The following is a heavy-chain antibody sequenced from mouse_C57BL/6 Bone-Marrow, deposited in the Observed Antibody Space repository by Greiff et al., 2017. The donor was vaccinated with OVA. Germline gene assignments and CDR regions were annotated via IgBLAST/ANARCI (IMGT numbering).Heavy chain of an antibody. CDR1: GYTFTSYD. D-gene: IGHD2-3*01. CDR3: ARLRWLLRGDYFDY. J-gene: IGHJ2*01. CDR2: IYPRDGST. Sequence: SGPELVKPGASVKLSCKASGYTFTSYDINWVKQRPGQGLEWIGWIYPRDGSTKYNEKFKGKTTLTVDTSSSTAYMERHSLTSEDSAVYFCARLRWLLRGDYFDYWGQGTTLTVSS. V-gene: IGHV1-85*01.